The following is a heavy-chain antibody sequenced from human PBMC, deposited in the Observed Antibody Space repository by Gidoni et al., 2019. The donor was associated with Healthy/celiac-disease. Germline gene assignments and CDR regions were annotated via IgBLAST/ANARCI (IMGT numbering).Heavy chain of an antibody. CDR3: ARGSVVGATSFDY. Sequence: EVQLVESGGGLVQPGGSLRLSCAASGFTFSSYWMSWVRQAPGKGLEWVANIKQDGSEKYYVDSVKGRFTISRDNAKNSLYLQMNSLRAEDTAVYYCARGSVVGATSFDYWGQGTLVTVSS. CDR1: GFTFSSYW. J-gene: IGHJ4*02. CDR2: IKQDGSEK. V-gene: IGHV3-7*01. D-gene: IGHD1-26*01.